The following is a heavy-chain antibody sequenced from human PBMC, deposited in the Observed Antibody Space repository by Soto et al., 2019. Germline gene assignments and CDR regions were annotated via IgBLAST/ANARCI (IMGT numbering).Heavy chain of an antibody. D-gene: IGHD5-12*01. Sequence: GGSLRLSCAASGFTFSSYAMSWVRQAPGKGLEWVSGISGSGGSTYYADSVKGRFTISRDNSKNTLYLQMNSLRAEDTAVYYCAKTLNGYNFYFDYWGHGTLVTVSS. J-gene: IGHJ4*01. CDR1: GFTFSSYA. CDR2: ISGSGGST. CDR3: AKTLNGYNFYFDY. V-gene: IGHV3-23*01.